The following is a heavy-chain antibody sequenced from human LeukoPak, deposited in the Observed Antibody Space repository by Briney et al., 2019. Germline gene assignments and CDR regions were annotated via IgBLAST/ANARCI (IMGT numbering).Heavy chain of an antibody. CDR2: IYVSGST. J-gene: IGHJ3*02. CDR1: GGSISSHY. CDR3: ARDRTGYSGYEGDPSDI. V-gene: IGHV4-4*07. Sequence: PSETLSLTCTVSGGSISSHYWSWIRQPAGKGLEWIGRIYVSGSTNYNPSLKSRVTMSIDMSKTQFSLNLTSVTAADTAVYYCARDRTGYSGYEGDPSDIWGQGTMVTVSP. D-gene: IGHD5-12*01.